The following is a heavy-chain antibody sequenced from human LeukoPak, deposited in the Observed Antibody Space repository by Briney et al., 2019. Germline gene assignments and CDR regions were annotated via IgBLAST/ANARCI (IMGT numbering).Heavy chain of an antibody. CDR1: AGSINTFY. CDR2: IHYSGST. Sequence: SETLSLTCTVSAGSINTFYWSWIRQPPGEGLEWIGYIHYSGSTNYNPSLKSRVTMSVDTSKSQFSLKLSSVTAADTAVYYCAKFSGDYIDYWGQGALVTVSS. CDR3: AKFSGDYIDY. V-gene: IGHV4-59*01. D-gene: IGHD4-17*01. J-gene: IGHJ4*02.